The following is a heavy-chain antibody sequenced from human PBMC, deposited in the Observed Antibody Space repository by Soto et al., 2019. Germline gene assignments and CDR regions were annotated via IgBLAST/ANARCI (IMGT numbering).Heavy chain of an antibody. CDR2: IYTSGST. V-gene: IGHV4-4*07. D-gene: IGHD6-19*01. CDR1: GGSISSYY. J-gene: IGHJ4*02. CDR3: ARGGIAVAGRGNYFDY. Sequence: PSETLSLTCTVSGGSISSYYWSWIRQPAGKGLEWIGRIYTSGSTNYNPSLKSRVTTSVDTSKNQFSLKLSSVTAADTAVYYCARGGIAVAGRGNYFDYWGQGTLVTVSS.